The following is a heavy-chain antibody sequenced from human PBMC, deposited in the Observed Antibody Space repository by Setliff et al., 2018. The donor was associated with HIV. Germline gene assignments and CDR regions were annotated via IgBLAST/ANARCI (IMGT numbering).Heavy chain of an antibody. D-gene: IGHD3-22*01. CDR3: ARDTYDSRGYFFGY. V-gene: IGHV4-61*09. Sequence: SETLSLTCTVSGGSINSGSYYWSWIRQPAGKGLEWIGHIYTSGSTNYNPSLKSRVTMSIDTSKNQFSLKLSSMTAADTAVYYCARDTYDSRGYFFGYWGQGTLVTVSS. J-gene: IGHJ4*02. CDR2: IYTSGST. CDR1: GGSINSGSYY.